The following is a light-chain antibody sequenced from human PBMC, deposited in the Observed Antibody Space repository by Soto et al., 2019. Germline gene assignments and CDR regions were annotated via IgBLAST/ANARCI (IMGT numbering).Light chain of an antibody. V-gene: IGKV3-11*01. Sequence: VLTQDPATLSLSKGQRSTISCMASQSIHTALAWYQQNPGQPPRLDVYDSTLRATGVPDMFGESRSGTEFTLPINSLQPAEFAVYYCQQLTAWPPITFRQGTLLEIK. J-gene: IGKJ5*01. CDR1: QSIHTA. CDR3: QQLTAWPPIT. CDR2: DST.